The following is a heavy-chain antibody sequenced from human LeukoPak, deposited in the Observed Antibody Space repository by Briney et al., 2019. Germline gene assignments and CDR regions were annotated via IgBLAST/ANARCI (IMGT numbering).Heavy chain of an antibody. CDR2: LSYDGRDR. J-gene: IGHJ5*02. Sequence: PGRSLRLSCAASGFTLSEYGIHWVRQAPGKGLEWVAVLSYDGRDRYYADSVNGRFTISRDISSDTVSLQMNSLRVEDTAVYFCARDRINMMVLVHDSWLDLWGQGTLVTVSS. V-gene: IGHV3-30*01. CDR3: ARDRINMMVLVHDSWLDL. D-gene: IGHD3-22*01. CDR1: GFTLSEYG.